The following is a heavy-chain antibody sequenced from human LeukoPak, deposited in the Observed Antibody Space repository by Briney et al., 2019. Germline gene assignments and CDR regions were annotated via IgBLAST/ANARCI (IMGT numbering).Heavy chain of an antibody. CDR2: IIPIFGTA. Sequence: SVKVSCKASGGTFSSYAISWVRQAPGQGLEWMGGIIPIFGTANYAQKFQGRVTITTDESTSTAYMELSSLRSEDTAVYYCARCYGSSKDMVSWFDPWGQGTLVTVSS. V-gene: IGHV1-69*05. CDR1: GGTFSSYA. CDR3: ARCYGSSKDMVSWFDP. J-gene: IGHJ5*02. D-gene: IGHD6-6*01.